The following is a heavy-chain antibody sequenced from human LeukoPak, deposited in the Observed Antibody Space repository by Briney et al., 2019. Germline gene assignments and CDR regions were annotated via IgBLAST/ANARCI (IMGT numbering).Heavy chain of an antibody. D-gene: IGHD3-22*01. J-gene: IGHJ3*02. CDR1: GFTFSSYA. CDR3: ARAARFGDSSGYRDAFDI. Sequence: GGSLRLSCAASGFTFSSYAMHWVRQAPGKGRDWVAVISYDGSNKYYADSVKGRFTISRDNSKNTLYLQMNSLRAEDTAVYYCARAARFGDSSGYRDAFDIWGQGTMVTVSS. V-gene: IGHV3-30*04. CDR2: ISYDGSNK.